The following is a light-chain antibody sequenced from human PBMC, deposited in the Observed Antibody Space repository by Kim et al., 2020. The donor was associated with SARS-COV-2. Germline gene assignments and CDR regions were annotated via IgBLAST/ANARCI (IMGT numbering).Light chain of an antibody. CDR1: QGISSY. CDR2: AAS. V-gene: IGKV1-9*01. CDR3: QQLNSYPLT. Sequence: ASVGDRVTITCLASQGISSYLAWYQQKPGTAPKLLIYAASTLQSGVPSRFSGSGSGTDFTLTISSLQPEDFATYYCQQLNSYPLTFGGGTKVDIK. J-gene: IGKJ4*01.